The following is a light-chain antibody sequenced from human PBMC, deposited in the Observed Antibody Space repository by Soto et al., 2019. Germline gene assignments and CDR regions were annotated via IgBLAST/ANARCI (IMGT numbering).Light chain of an antibody. CDR3: SSYTSSSTLEV. J-gene: IGLJ2*01. CDR2: DVN. Sequence: QSVLTQPRSVSGSPGQSVTISCTGTSSDIGAYNYVSWYQQHPGKAPKLLLYDVNKRPSGVPDRFSGSQSGNTASLTISGLQAEDEADYYCSSYTSSSTLEVFGGGTKLTVL. V-gene: IGLV2-11*01. CDR1: SSDIGAYNY.